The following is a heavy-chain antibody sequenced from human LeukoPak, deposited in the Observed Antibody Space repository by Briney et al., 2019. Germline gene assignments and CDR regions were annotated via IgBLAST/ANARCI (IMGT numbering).Heavy chain of an antibody. CDR3: ARDRDSSGWATHWFDP. CDR2: INPKSGGT. J-gene: IGHJ5*02. Sequence: ASVKVSCKASGYTFTDYYLHWVRQAPGQGLEWMGWINPKSGGTNYAQRYQGRVTMTRDTSISTAYMELSRLRSDDTAAYYCARDRDSSGWATHWFDPWGQGTLVTVSS. D-gene: IGHD6-19*01. CDR1: GYTFTDYY. V-gene: IGHV1-2*02.